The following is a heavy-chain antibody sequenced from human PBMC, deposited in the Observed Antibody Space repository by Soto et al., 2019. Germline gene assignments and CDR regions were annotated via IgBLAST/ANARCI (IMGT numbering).Heavy chain of an antibody. J-gene: IGHJ4*02. Sequence: QLVESGGGFVQPGGSLRLSCAASGFTLSSYWMQWVRQAAGKGLVWVSRINRDGRCANYADSVKGRFTISRHNAKNAMYLHMNNLTAEDTVIYYCTRAEGPTPLRGFDCSCQGTLVTVSS. V-gene: IGHV3-74*01. D-gene: IGHD3-10*01. CDR2: INRDGRCA. CDR3: TRAEGPTPLRGFDC. CDR1: GFTLSSYW.